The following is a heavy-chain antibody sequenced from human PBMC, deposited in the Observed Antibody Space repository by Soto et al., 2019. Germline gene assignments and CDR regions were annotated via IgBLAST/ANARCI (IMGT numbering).Heavy chain of an antibody. Sequence: SETLSLTCSVSGGSITSGGYYWNWVRRFPGGGLEWIGYISYSGTSYYNPSLESRVTVSIDTSESHFSLKVTSMTAADTAVYFCARAHTYYYDSGSYSKQSFYFDFWGQGALVTVSS. J-gene: IGHJ4*02. V-gene: IGHV4-31*02. CDR1: GGSITSGGYY. D-gene: IGHD3-22*01. CDR3: ARAHTYYYDSGSYSKQSFYFDF. CDR2: ISYSGTS.